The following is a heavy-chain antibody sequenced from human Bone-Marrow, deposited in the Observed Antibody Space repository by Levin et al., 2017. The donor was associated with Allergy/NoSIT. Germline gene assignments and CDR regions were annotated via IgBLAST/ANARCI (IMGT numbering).Heavy chain of an antibody. V-gene: IGHV4-59*08. Sequence: SETLSLTCTVSGGSISSYYWSWIRQPPGKGLEWVGYVFYSGSTNYNPSLKSRVTISVDTSKNQFSLRLSSVTAADTAVYYCARTDIVLVPGVMGRKRIYSYGMDVWGQGTTVTVSS. D-gene: IGHD2-2*01. CDR2: VFYSGST. CDR1: GGSISSYY. J-gene: IGHJ6*02. CDR3: ARTDIVLVPGVMGRKRIYSYGMDV.